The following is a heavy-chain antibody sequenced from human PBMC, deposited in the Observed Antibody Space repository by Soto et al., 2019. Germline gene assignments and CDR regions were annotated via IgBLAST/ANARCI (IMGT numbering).Heavy chain of an antibody. CDR3: ARDGVDTATGYYYGMDV. D-gene: IGHD5-18*01. CDR1: GYTFASYG. J-gene: IGHJ6*02. Sequence: ASVKVSCKASGYTFASYGISWVRQAPGQGLEWMGWISAYNGNTNYAQKLQGRVTMTTDTSTSTAYMELRSLRSDDTAVYYCARDGVDTATGYYYGMDVWGQGTTVTAP. CDR2: ISAYNGNT. V-gene: IGHV1-18*01.